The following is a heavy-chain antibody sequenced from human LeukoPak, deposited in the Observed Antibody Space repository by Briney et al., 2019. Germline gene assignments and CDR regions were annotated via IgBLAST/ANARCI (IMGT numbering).Heavy chain of an antibody. V-gene: IGHV3-21*01. CDR3: ARARYCSSTSCYTPDY. CDR1: GFTFSSYS. CDR2: ISSSSYI. J-gene: IGHJ4*02. Sequence: GGSLRLSCAASGFTFSSYSMNWVRQAPGKGLEWVSSISSSSYIYYADSVKGRFTISRDNAKNSLYLQMNSLRAEDTAVYYCARARYCSSTSCYTPDYWGQGTLVTVSS. D-gene: IGHD2-2*02.